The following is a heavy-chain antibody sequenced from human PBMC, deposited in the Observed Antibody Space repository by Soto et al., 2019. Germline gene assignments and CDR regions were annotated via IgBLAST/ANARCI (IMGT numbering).Heavy chain of an antibody. V-gene: IGHV4-39*01. CDR3: ARHIAGTWFDP. CDR2: IYYSGST. J-gene: IGHJ5*02. Sequence: SETLSLTCTVSXGSINIGNYYWGWIRQPPGKSLEWIGSIYYSGSTYYTASLKSRVTIFVDTSKNEFTLKVTSVTAADTAVYYCARHIAGTWFDPWGQGTLVTVSS. CDR1: XGSINIGNYY. D-gene: IGHD3-10*01.